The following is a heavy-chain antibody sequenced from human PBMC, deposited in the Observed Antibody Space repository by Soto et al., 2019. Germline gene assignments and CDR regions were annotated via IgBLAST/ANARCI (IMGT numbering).Heavy chain of an antibody. J-gene: IGHJ6*02. CDR3: ARVLTMVRGVRPGGLDV. Sequence: GGSLRLSCAASGFTFSSYWMHWVRQAPGKGLVWVSRINSDGSSTSYADSVKGRFTISRDNAKNTLYLQMNSLRAEDTAVYYCARVLTMVRGVRPGGLDVWGQGTTVTVSS. CDR2: INSDGSST. V-gene: IGHV3-74*01. D-gene: IGHD3-10*01. CDR1: GFTFSSYW.